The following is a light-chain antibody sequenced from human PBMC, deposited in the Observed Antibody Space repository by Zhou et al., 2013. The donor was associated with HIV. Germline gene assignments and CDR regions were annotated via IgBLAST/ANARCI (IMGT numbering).Light chain of an antibody. CDR2: KAS. J-gene: IGKJ1*01. V-gene: IGKV1-5*03. Sequence: DIQMTQSPSTLSASVGDRVTITCRASQSISSWLAWYQQKPGKAPKLLIYKASSLESGVPSRFSGSGSGTDFTLTISSLQPDDFASYYCLQDFDYPRTFGQGTRVEI. CDR1: QSISSW. CDR3: LQDFDYPRT.